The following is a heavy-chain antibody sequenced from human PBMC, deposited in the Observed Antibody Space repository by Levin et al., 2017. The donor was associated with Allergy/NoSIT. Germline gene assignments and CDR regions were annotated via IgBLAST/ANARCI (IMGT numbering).Heavy chain of an antibody. D-gene: IGHD3-9*01. J-gene: IGHJ3*02. CDR2: ISYDGSNK. CDR3: ARARSRYFDWLLSPGAFDS. CDR1: GFTFSSYA. V-gene: IGHV3-30-3*01. Sequence: GGSLRLSCAASGFTFSSYAMHWVRQAPGKGLEWVAVISYDGSNKYYADSVKGRFTISRDNSKNTLYLQMNSLRAEDTAVYYCARARSRYFDWLLSPGAFDSWGQGTMVTVSS.